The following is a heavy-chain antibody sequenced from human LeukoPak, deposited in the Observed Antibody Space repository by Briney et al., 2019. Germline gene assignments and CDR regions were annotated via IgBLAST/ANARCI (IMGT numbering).Heavy chain of an antibody. CDR2: ISYDGSDT. J-gene: IGHJ4*02. Sequence: GGSLRLSCAASGRTLSTYAMHWVRQAPGEGLEWVAVISYDGSDTYYADSVKGRFTISRDSSKNTLYLQMTSLRAEDTAVYYCARADFYGSGSHPPGGFDYWGQGTLVTVSS. D-gene: IGHD3-10*01. CDR3: ARADFYGSGSHPPGGFDY. CDR1: GRTLSTYA. V-gene: IGHV3-30*04.